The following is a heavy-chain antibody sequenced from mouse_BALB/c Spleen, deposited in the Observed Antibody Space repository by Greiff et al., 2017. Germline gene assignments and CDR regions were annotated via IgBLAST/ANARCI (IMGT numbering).Heavy chain of an antibody. CDR3: ARDGSSYAMDY. CDR1: GFTFSSYA. V-gene: IGHV5-9-4*01. Sequence: EVQLVESGGGLVKPGGSLKLSCAASGFTFSSYAMSWVRQSPEKRLEWVAEISSGGSYTYYPDTVTGRFTISRDNAKNTLYLEMSSLRSEDTAMYYCARDGSSYAMDYWGQGTSVTVSS. CDR2: ISSGGSYT. D-gene: IGHD1-1*01. J-gene: IGHJ4*01.